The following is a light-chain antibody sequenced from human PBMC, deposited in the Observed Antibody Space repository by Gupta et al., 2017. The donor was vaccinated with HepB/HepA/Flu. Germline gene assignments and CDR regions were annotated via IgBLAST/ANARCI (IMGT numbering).Light chain of an antibody. V-gene: IGKV3-20*01. Sequence: EVVLTQSPATLSLSPGERATLSCRASQDIRITYLAWYQEKPGQAPRLLIYGASNRATGIPVRFSGSGSGTDFTLTISRLEPEDFAVYYCHQDDSTPLTFGQGTKVEIK. CDR1: QDIRITY. CDR3: HQDDSTPLT. CDR2: GAS. J-gene: IGKJ2*01.